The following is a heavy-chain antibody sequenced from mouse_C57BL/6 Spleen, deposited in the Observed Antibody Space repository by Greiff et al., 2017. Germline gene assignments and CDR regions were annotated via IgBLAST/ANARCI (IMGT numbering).Heavy chain of an antibody. V-gene: IGHV1-50*01. CDR2: IDPYDSYT. J-gene: IGHJ4*01. CDR1: GYTFTSYW. CDR3: ARRSRLRGLGY. Sequence: VQLQQPGAELVKPGASVKLSCKASGYTFTSYWMQWVKQRPGQGLEWIGEIDPYDSYTNYNQKFKGKATLTVDTSSSTAYMQLSSLTSEDSAVYYCARRSRLRGLGYWGQGTSVTVSS. D-gene: IGHD3-2*02.